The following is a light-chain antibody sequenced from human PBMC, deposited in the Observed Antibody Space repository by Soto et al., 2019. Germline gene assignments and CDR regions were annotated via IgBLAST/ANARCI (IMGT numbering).Light chain of an antibody. CDR3: QHQVT. CDR2: KAS. J-gene: IGKJ2*01. V-gene: IGKV1-5*03. CDR1: QSISSW. Sequence: DIQMTQSPSTLSASVGDRVTITCRASQSISSWLAWYQQKPGKAPKLLIYKASSLESGVPSRFSGSGSGTEFTLTISSLQPDDFANYYCQHQVTFGQGTKLEIK.